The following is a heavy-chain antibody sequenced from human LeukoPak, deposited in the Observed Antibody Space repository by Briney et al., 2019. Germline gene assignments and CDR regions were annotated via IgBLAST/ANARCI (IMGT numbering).Heavy chain of an antibody. CDR3: ARVLGDYPPYWYFDL. CDR1: GYTFTGYY. CDR2: INPNSGGT. V-gene: IGHV1-2*04. Sequence: ASVKVSCKASGYTFTGYYMHWVRQAPGQGLEWMGWINPNSGGTNYAQKFQGWVTMTRDTSISTAYMELSRLRSDDTAVYYCARVLGDYPPYWYFDLWGRGTLVTVSS. D-gene: IGHD4-17*01. J-gene: IGHJ2*01.